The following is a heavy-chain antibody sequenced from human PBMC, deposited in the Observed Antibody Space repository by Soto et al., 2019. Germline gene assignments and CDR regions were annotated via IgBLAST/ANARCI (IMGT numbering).Heavy chain of an antibody. D-gene: IGHD3-16*01. CDR3: DIAPGDAYPGSGMDG. V-gene: IGHV1-69*06. Sequence: SVKVSCKASGGTFSSYAISWVRQAPGQGLEWMGGIIPIFGTANYAQKFQGRVTITADKSTSTAYMELSSLRSEYTVVYYCDIAPGDAYPGSGMDGWGQGTTVTVSS. J-gene: IGHJ6*02. CDR2: IIPIFGTA. CDR1: GGTFSSYA.